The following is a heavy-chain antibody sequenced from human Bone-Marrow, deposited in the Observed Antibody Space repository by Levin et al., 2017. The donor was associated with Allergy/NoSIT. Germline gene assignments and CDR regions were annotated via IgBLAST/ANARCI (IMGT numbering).Heavy chain of an antibody. CDR2: INWNGAYM. D-gene: IGHD3-22*01. CDR1: GFSFDDYA. J-gene: IGHJ6*02. V-gene: IGHV3-9*01. CDR3: VKDIGIDHYDGAGGRMDV. Sequence: GGSLRLSCAASGFSFDDYAMHWVRQAPGKGLEWVAGINWNGAYMGYADSVKGRFTISRDNGKNFLYLEMNSLRTEDTALYSCVKDIGIDHYDGAGGRMDVWGRGTTVTVSS.